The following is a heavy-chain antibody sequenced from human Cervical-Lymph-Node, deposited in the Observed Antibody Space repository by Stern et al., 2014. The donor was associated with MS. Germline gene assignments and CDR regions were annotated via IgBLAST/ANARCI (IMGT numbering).Heavy chain of an antibody. CDR3: ARVPGITGTTGNWFDP. J-gene: IGHJ5*02. D-gene: IGHD1-7*01. V-gene: IGHV4-34*01. CDR2: INHSGST. Sequence: QVQLQQWGAGLLKPSETLSLTCAVYGGSFSGYYWSWIRQPPGKGLEWIGEINHSGSTNYNPSLKSRFTISVDTSKNQFSLKLSSVTAADTAVYYCARVPGITGTTGNWFDPWGQGTLVTVSS. CDR1: GGSFSGYY.